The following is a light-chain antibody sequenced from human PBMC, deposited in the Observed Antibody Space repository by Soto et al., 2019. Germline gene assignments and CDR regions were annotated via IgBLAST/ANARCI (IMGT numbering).Light chain of an antibody. CDR2: EVN. CDR1: SSDVGGYNY. V-gene: IGLV2-8*01. Sequence: QSALTQPPSASGSPGQSVAISCTGTSSDVGGYNYVSWYQQHPGKAPKLMIYEVNKRPSGVPDRFSGSKSGNTASLTVSGLQAEDEDDYYCRSYAGRSNVFGTGT. J-gene: IGLJ1*01. CDR3: RSYAGRSNV.